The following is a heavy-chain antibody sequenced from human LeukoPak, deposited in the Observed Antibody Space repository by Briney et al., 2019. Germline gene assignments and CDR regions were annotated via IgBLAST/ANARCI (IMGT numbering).Heavy chain of an antibody. J-gene: IGHJ6*03. CDR3: ASGVVIAYYYYYYMDV. CDR1: GGTFSSYA. V-gene: IGHV1-69*13. D-gene: IGHD3-3*01. CDR2: IIPIFGTA. Sequence: GASVKVPCKASGGTFSSYAISWVRQAPGQGLEWMGGIIPIFGTANYAQKFQGRVTITADESTSTAYMELSSLRSEDTAVYYCASGVVIAYYYYYYMDVWGKGTTVTVSS.